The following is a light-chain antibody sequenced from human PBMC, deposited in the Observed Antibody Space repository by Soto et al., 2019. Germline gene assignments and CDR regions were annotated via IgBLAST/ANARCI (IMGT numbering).Light chain of an antibody. CDR1: QSVSSN. CDR2: GAS. V-gene: IGKV3-15*01. J-gene: IGKJ1*01. Sequence: ERVMTQSPASLSVSPGERATLSCRANQSVSSNLAWYQQKPGQGPRLLIYGASTRATGIPARFSGSGSGTEFTLTISSLQSEDFAVYYCQQYNKWPLTFGQGTKV. CDR3: QQYNKWPLT.